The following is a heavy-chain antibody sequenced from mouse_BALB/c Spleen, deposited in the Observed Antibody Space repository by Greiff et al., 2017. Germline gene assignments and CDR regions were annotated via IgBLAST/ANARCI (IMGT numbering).Heavy chain of an antibody. CDR1: GYSITSDYA. D-gene: IGHD2-2*01. J-gene: IGHJ4*01. V-gene: IGHV3-2*02. CDR3: ARWIRRDAMDY. CDR2: ISYSGST. Sequence: ESGPGLVKPSQSLSLTCTVTGYSITSDYAWNWIRQFPGNKLEWMGYISYSGSTSYNPSLKSRISITRDTSKNQFFLQLNSVTTEDTATYYCARWIRRDAMDYWGQGTSVTVSS.